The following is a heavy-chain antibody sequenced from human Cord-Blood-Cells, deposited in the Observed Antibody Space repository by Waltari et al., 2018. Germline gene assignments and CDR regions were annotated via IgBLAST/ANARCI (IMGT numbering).Heavy chain of an antibody. V-gene: IGHV4-38-2*01. D-gene: IGHD3-10*01. CDR1: GYSISSGYY. CDR2: IYHSGST. J-gene: IGHJ4*02. Sequence: QVQLQESGPGLVKPSETLSLTCAVSGYSISSGYYWGWIRQPPGKGLEWIGSIYHSGSTYYNPSLKSRVTISVDTSKNQFSLKLSSVTAADTAVYYCARSGLTQLGENWGQGTLVTVSS. CDR3: ARSGLTQLGEN.